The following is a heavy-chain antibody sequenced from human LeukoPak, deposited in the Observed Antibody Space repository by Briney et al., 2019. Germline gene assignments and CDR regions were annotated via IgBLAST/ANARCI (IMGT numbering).Heavy chain of an antibody. CDR2: INHSGST. CDR1: GGSFSGYY. J-gene: IGHJ4*02. V-gene: IGHV4-34*01. Sequence: SATLSLTCAVYGGSFSGYYWSWIRQPPGKGLEWIGEINHSGSTNYNPSLKSRVTISVDTSKNQFSLKLSSVTAADTAVYYCARGPINYSGYDHLSSTNFDYWGQGTLVTVSS. CDR3: ARGPINYSGYDHLSSTNFDY. D-gene: IGHD5-12*01.